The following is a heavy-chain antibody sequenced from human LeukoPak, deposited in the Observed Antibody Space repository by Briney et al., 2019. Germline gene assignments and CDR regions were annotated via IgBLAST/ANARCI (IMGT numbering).Heavy chain of an antibody. V-gene: IGHV3-23*01. CDR1: GFTFSSYA. CDR2: ISGSGGST. Sequence: GGSLRLSCAASGFTFSSYAMSWVRQAPGKGLEWVSAISGSGGSTYYADSVKGRFTISRDNSKNTLYLQMNSLRAEDTAVYYWAKALLTGYYRGYYGMDVWGQGPTVTVSS. CDR3: AKALLTGYYRGYYGMDV. D-gene: IGHD3-9*01. J-gene: IGHJ6*02.